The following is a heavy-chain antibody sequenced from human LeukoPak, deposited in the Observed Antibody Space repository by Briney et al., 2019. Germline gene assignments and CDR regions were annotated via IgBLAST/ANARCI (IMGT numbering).Heavy chain of an antibody. CDR1: GYTFTSYG. V-gene: IGHV1-18*01. CDR2: ISAYNGNI. J-gene: IGHJ6*03. Sequence: ASVKVSCKASGYTFTSYGISWVRQAPGQGVEGMGWISAYNGNINYAQKLQGRVTMTTDTSTSTAYMELRSLRSDDTAVYYCARAPYYDFWSGSPSFYYMDVWGKGTTVTVSS. CDR3: ARAPYYDFWSGSPSFYYMDV. D-gene: IGHD3-3*01.